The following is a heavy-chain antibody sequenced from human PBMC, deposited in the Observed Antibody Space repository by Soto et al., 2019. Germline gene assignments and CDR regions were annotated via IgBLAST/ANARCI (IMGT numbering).Heavy chain of an antibody. CDR2: ISAYNGNT. Sequence: ASVKVSCKASGYTFTSYGISWVRQAPGQGLEWMGWISAYNGNTNYAQKLQGRVTMTTDTSTSTAYMELRSLRSDDTAVYYCARSNSPLGYCISTSCRVPVSFDFCCQGTLVTVS. D-gene: IGHD2-2*01. V-gene: IGHV1-18*01. CDR1: GYTFTSYG. J-gene: IGHJ4*02. CDR3: ARSNSPLGYCISTSCRVPVSFDF.